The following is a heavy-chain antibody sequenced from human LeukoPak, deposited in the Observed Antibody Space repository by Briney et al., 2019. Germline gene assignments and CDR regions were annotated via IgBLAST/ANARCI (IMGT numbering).Heavy chain of an antibody. Sequence: GGSLRLSCAVSGFTVSGNYMSWVRQAPGKGLGWVSLIYSGGTTYYADSVKGRFTISRDNSKNTLYLQMNSLRAEDTAVYYCARRAGGYSHPYDYWGQGILVTVSS. D-gene: IGHD4-23*01. CDR3: ARRAGGYSHPYDY. J-gene: IGHJ4*02. CDR2: IYSGGTT. V-gene: IGHV3-53*01. CDR1: GFTVSGNY.